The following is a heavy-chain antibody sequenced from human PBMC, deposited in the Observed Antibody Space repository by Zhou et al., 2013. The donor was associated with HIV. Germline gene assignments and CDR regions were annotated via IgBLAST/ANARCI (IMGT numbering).Heavy chain of an antibody. D-gene: IGHD3-10*01. V-gene: IGHV1-69*05. CDR1: GDTFNNYA. J-gene: IGHJ5*02. CDR2: IIPIIGTA. Sequence: QVQLVQSGAEVKKPGSSVKVSCRASGDTFNNYAISWVRQAPGQGLEWMGGIIPIIGTANYAQKFQGRVTVTTDESTSTAYMDLTSLTSDDTAVYYCARGILWFGELSWFDPWGQGTLVTVSS. CDR3: ARGILWFGELSWFDP.